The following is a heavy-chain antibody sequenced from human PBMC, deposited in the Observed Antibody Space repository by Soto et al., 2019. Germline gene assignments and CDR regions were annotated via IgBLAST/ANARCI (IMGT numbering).Heavy chain of an antibody. V-gene: IGHV4-4*07. CDR3: AMTVIAPSPYLDH. J-gene: IGHJ4*02. Sequence: LETLSLTCSVSGDSISRKYWSWLRQPAGGGLEWIGRIYTTGAPNYNSSLKSRDAMSVDTSKNQFSLRLTSVTAADTAVYFCAMTVIAPSPYLDHWGQGLLVTVSS. CDR1: GDSISRKY. D-gene: IGHD4-17*01. CDR2: IYTTGAP.